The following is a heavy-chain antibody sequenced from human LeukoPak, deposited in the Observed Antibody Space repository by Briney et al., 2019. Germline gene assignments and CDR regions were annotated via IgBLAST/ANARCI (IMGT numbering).Heavy chain of an antibody. V-gene: IGHV3-30*02. CDR3: VGLAATSGIDY. J-gene: IGHJ4*02. CDR2: IRYDGSSK. CDR1: GFTFSSYG. D-gene: IGHD2-15*01. Sequence: PGGSLRLSCAASGFTFSSYGMHWVRQAPGKGLEWVAFIRYDGSSKYYADSVKGRFTISRDNSKNTLYLQMNSLRAEDTAVYYCVGLAATSGIDYWGQGTLVTVSS.